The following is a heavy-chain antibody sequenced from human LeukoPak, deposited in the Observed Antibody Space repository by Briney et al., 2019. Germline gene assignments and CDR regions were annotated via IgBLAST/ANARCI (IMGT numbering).Heavy chain of an antibody. Sequence: SETLSLTCTVSGGSISSYYWSWIRQPPGQGLEWIGYIYYSGSTNYNPSLKSRVTISVDTSKNQFSLKLSSVTAADTAVYYCARVGGIAAAGTRFDPWGQGTLVTVSS. CDR2: IYYSGST. D-gene: IGHD6-13*01. V-gene: IGHV4-59*12. CDR3: ARVGGIAAAGTRFDP. CDR1: GGSISSYY. J-gene: IGHJ5*02.